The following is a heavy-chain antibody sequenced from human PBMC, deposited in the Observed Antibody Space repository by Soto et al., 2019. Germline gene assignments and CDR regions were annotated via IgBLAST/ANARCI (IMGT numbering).Heavy chain of an antibody. D-gene: IGHD2-2*01. V-gene: IGHV1-18*01. Sequence: QVQLVQSGAEVKKPGASVKVSCKASGYTFTSYGISWVRQAPGQGLEWMGWISAYNGNTNYAQKLQGRVTMTTDTPTSTAYMELRSLRSDDTAVYYCARGPRGDCSSTSCLFDYWGQGTLVTVSS. CDR1: GYTFTSYG. J-gene: IGHJ4*02. CDR2: ISAYNGNT. CDR3: ARGPRGDCSSTSCLFDY.